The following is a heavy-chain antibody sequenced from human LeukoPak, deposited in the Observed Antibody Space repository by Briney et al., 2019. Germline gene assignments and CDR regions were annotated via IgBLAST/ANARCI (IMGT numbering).Heavy chain of an antibody. D-gene: IGHD3-10*01. V-gene: IGHV4-4*07. CDR2: IYSSGFT. CDR3: ARVHIVTGTYFDS. CDR1: GDSMSGYF. J-gene: IGHJ4*02. Sequence: PSETLSLTCTISGDSMSGYFWSWLRQPAGKELEWIGRIYSSGFTEYNLSLDGRVTMSIETSKNQFSLMLDSVTAADTATYYCARVHIVTGTYFDSWGQGALVTVSS.